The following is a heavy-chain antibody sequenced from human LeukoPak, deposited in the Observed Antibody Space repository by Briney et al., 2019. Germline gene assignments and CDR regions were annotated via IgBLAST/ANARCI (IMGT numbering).Heavy chain of an antibody. V-gene: IGHV1-8*01. J-gene: IGHJ4*02. CDR2: MNPNSGNT. CDR3: ARDAREGFGELLFDY. CDR1: GYTFTSYD. D-gene: IGHD3-10*01. Sequence: ASVKVSCKASGYTFTSYDINWVRQATGQGLEWMGWMNPNSGNTGYAQKFQGRVTMTRDTSISTAYMELSRLRSDDTAVYYCARDAREGFGELLFDYWGQGTLVTVSS.